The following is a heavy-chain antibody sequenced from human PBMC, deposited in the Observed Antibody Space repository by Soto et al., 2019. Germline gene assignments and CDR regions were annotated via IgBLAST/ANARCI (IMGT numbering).Heavy chain of an antibody. CDR1: GYSFTSYW. CDR2: IDPSDSSI. J-gene: IGHJ4*02. D-gene: IGHD5-12*01. V-gene: IGHV5-10-1*03. CDR3: ARGVKVATLHRHYFDY. Sequence: EVQLVQSGAEVKRPGEFLRISCKVSGYSFTSYWVTWLRQMPGKRLEWMGRIDPSDSSINYSPSFRGRVTISADRSISTAHLQWSSLEASDTASYYCARGVKVATLHRHYFDYWGQGTLVTVSS.